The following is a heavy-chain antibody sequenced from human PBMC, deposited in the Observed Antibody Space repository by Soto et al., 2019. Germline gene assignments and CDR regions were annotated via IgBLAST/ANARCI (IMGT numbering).Heavy chain of an antibody. D-gene: IGHD3-22*01. J-gene: IGHJ4*02. CDR1: GGSISSGDYY. V-gene: IGHV4-30-4*01. CDR2: IYYSGST. CDR3: ARGLNSGYYFDY. Sequence: SETLSLTCTVSGGSISSGDYYWSWIRQPPGKGLEWIGYIYYSGSTYYNPSLKSRVTISVDTSKNQFSLKLSSVTAADTAVYYCARGLNSGYYFDYWGQGTLVTVSS.